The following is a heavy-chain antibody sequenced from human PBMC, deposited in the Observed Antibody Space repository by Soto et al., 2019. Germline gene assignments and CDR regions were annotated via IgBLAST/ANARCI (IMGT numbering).Heavy chain of an antibody. CDR3: ARESRRSSSPFDY. CDR1: GYTFTSYA. CDR2: INTNTGNP. V-gene: IGHV7-4-1*01. D-gene: IGHD6-6*01. J-gene: IGHJ4*02. Sequence: ASVKVSCNASGYTFTSYAMNWARQAPGQGLEWMGWINTNTGNPTYAQGFTGRFVFSLDTSVSTAYLQICSLKAEDTAVYYCARESRRSSSPFDYWGQGTLVTVSS.